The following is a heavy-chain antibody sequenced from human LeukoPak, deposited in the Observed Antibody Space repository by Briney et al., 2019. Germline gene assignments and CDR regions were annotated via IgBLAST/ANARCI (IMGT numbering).Heavy chain of an antibody. CDR3: AKGRPNSSAGDY. V-gene: IGHV3-48*01. Sequence: PGGSLRLSCAASGFTFSSYTMNWVRQAPGKGLEWVSYISGSSSTIYYADSVKGRFTISRDNSKNTLYLQMNSLRAEDTAVYYCAKGRPNSSAGDYWGQGTLVTVSS. CDR2: ISGSSSTI. CDR1: GFTFSSYT. J-gene: IGHJ4*02. D-gene: IGHD6-25*01.